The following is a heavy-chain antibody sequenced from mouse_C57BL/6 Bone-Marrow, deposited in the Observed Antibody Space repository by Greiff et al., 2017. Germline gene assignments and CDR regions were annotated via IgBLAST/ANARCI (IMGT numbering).Heavy chain of an antibody. CDR1: GFTFSDYG. V-gene: IGHV5-15*04. CDR3: ARRGVDAVYSMAY. CDR2: ISHLAYST. Sequence: DVMLVESGGGLVQPGGSLKLSCAASGFTFSDYGMAWVRQAPRKGPEWVAFISHLAYSTYYADTVTGRFTISRENAKNTLYLEMSSLRSEDTAMYDCARRGVDAVYSMAYWGQGTLVTVSA. J-gene: IGHJ4*01.